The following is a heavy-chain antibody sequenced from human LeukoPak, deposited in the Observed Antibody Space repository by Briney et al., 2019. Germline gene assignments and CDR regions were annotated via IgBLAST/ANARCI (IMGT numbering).Heavy chain of an antibody. J-gene: IGHJ4*02. D-gene: IGHD5-18*01. CDR1: GFTFSSYA. CDR3: AKGGIQLWLKYYFDY. CDR2: ISGSGGST. V-gene: IGHV3-23*01. Sequence: PGGSLRLSCAASGFTFSSYAMSWVRQAPGKGLEWVSAISGSGGSTYYADSVKGRFTISRDNSKNTLYLQMNSLRAEDTAVYYCAKGGIQLWLKYYFDYWGQGTLVTVSS.